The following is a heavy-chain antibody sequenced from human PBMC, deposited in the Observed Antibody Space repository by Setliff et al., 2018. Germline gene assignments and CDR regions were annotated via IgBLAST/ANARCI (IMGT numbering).Heavy chain of an antibody. CDR3: AREYYYARSRNFDY. CDR1: GGSMTDFF. Sequence: SETLSLTCSVTGGSMTDFFWNWIRQSPGKGLEWIGYIYYSGSTNYNPSLKSRVSISVDTSKNQFSLRLTSVTAADTAVYYCAREYYYARSRNFDYWGQGTLVTVSS. J-gene: IGHJ4*02. D-gene: IGHD3-22*01. V-gene: IGHV4-59*01. CDR2: IYYSGST.